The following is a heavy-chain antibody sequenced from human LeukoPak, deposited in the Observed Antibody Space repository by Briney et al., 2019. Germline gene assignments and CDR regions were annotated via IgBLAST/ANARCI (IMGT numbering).Heavy chain of an antibody. Sequence: PGGSLRLSCAASGFTFSSYEMNWVRQAPGKGLEWVSYISSRGRTIYYADSVKGRFTISSDNAKNTLYLQMNNLRAEDTAVYYCARGGGYGLDVWGQGTTVTVSS. CDR1: GFTFSSYE. CDR3: ARGGGYGLDV. J-gene: IGHJ6*02. CDR2: ISSRGRTI. V-gene: IGHV3-48*03.